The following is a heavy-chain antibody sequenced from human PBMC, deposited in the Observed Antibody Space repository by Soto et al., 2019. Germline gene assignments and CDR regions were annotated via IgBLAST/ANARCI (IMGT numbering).Heavy chain of an antibody. CDR2: MSYDGSNK. Sequence: GGSLRLSCAASGFTFSSYAVHWVRQAPGKGLEWVAVMSYDGSNKYYADSVKGRFTISSDNSKNTLYLQMNRLKTDDTAVYYCTRRDDFGTFESHFWGQGTLVTVSS. J-gene: IGHJ4*02. CDR1: GFTFSSYA. CDR3: TRRDDFGTFESHF. D-gene: IGHD4-17*01. V-gene: IGHV3-30-3*01.